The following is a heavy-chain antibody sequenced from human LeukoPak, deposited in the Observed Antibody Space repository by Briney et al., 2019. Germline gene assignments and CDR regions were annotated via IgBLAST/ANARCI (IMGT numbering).Heavy chain of an antibody. CDR3: AGPSSSWTDVGYFDY. V-gene: IGHV4-39*07. CDR2: IYYSGST. CDR1: GGSISSSSYY. D-gene: IGHD6-13*01. J-gene: IGHJ4*02. Sequence: SETLSLTGTVSGGSISSSSYYWGWIRQPPGKGLEWTGSIYYSGSTYYNPSLKSRVTISVDTSKTQFSLKLSSVTAADTAVYYCAGPSSSWTDVGYFDYWGQGTLVTVSS.